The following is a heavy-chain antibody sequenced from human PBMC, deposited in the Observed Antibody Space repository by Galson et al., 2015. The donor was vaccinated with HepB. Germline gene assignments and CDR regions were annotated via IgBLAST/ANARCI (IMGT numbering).Heavy chain of an antibody. CDR2: IWYDGSNK. Sequence: SLRLSCAASGFTSRGHSMHWVRQAPGKGLEWVAVIWYDGSNKDYADSVRGRFTISRDNSKNTVYLQMNSLRAEDTAVYYCARESEVSGWYFFDYWGQGTLVTVSS. J-gene: IGHJ4*02. CDR3: ARESEVSGWYFFDY. D-gene: IGHD6-19*01. V-gene: IGHV3-33*08. CDR1: GFTSRGHS.